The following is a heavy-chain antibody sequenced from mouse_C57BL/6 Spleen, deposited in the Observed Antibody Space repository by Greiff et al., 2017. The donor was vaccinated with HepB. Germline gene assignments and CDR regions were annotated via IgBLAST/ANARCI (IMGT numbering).Heavy chain of an antibody. CDR1: GFTFSDYY. D-gene: IGHD3-1*01. CDR3: ARARGYLDY. V-gene: IGHV5-16*01. CDR2: INYDGSST. Sequence: EVKLVESEGGLVQPGSSMKLSCTASGFTFSDYYMAWVRQVPEKGLEWVANINYDGSSTYYLDSLKSRFIISRDNAKNILYLQMSSLKSEDTATYYCARARGYLDYWGQGTTLTVSS. J-gene: IGHJ2*01.